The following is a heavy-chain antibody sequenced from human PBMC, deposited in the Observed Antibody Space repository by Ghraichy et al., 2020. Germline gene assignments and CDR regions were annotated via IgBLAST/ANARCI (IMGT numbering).Heavy chain of an antibody. J-gene: IGHJ5*02. CDR2: ISDKSDAI. Sequence: GGSLRLSCAASGFTFGDYGMHWVRQAPGKGLEWISMISDKSDAIGYADSVRGRFTTSRDNTNKSLFLQMNSLRPKDTAFYYCAKDLGGSRPYASWGEGTLVTVST. CDR1: GFTFGDYG. V-gene: IGHV3-9*01. CDR3: AKDLGGSRPYAS. D-gene: IGHD2-2*01.